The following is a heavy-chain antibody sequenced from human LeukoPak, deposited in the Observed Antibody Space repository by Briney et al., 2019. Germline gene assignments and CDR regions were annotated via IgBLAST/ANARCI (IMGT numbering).Heavy chain of an antibody. Sequence: GGSLRLSCAASGFSFSSYSMNWVRQAPGKGLEWVSYISHTGSTMSYADSVKGRFTISRDNARNSLYLQMNSLRAEDTAVYYCARGCGSTSCSYDYWGQGTLVTVSS. CDR2: ISHTGSTM. V-gene: IGHV3-48*04. CDR1: GFSFSSYS. J-gene: IGHJ4*02. CDR3: ARGCGSTSCSYDY. D-gene: IGHD2-2*01.